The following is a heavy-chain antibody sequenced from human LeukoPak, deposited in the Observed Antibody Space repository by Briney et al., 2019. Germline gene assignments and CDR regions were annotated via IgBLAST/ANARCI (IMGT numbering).Heavy chain of an antibody. D-gene: IGHD6-13*01. CDR3: ARDSSQQGPGSPYYYYGMDV. CDR2: IIPIFGTA. J-gene: IGHJ6*02. V-gene: IGHV1-69*13. Sequence: SVKVSCKASGGTFSSYAISWVRQAPGQGLEWMGGIIPIFGTANYAQKFQGRVTITADESTSTAYMELSSLRSEDTAVYYCARDSSQQGPGSPYYYYGMDVWGQGTTVTVSS. CDR1: GGTFSSYA.